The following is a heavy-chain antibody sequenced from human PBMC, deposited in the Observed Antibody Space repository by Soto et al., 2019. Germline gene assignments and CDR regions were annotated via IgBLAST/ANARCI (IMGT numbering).Heavy chain of an antibody. CDR1: GFTFSSYA. Sequence: GGSLRLSCAASGFTFSSYARSWVRQAPGKGLEWVSAISGSGGSTYYADSVKGRFTISRDNSKNTLYLQMNSLRAEDTAVYYCAEDLGYCSSTSCHGAWGQGTMVTVSS. D-gene: IGHD2-2*01. J-gene: IGHJ3*01. V-gene: IGHV3-23*01. CDR3: AEDLGYCSSTSCHGA. CDR2: ISGSGGST.